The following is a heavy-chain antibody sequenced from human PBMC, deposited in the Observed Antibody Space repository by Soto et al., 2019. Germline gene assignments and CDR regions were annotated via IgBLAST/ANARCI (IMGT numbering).Heavy chain of an antibody. D-gene: IGHD1-26*01. Sequence: ASVQVSCKAPGYPYPCYDLSWARHPIGKGLEWIGWMSVYNGNTNYAQKLQGRVTMTTDTSMSTAYMELRRLRSDDTAVYYCARGGSEWELLIPDYWGQGTLVTVSS. V-gene: IGHV1-18*01. J-gene: IGHJ4*02. CDR2: MSVYNGNT. CDR1: GYPYPCYD. CDR3: ARGGSEWELLIPDY.